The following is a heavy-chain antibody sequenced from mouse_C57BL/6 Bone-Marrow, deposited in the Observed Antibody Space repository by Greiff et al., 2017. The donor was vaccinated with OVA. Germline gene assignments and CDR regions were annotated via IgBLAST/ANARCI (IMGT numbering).Heavy chain of an antibody. D-gene: IGHD1-1*01. Sequence: EVQVVESGGDLVKPGGSLKLSCAASGFTFSSYGMSWVRQTPDKRLAWVATISSGGSYTSYPDSVKGRFTISRDNAKNTLYLQMSSLKSEDTAMYYCARHRHCGTIDYWGQGTTLTVSS. V-gene: IGHV5-6*01. CDR1: GFTFSSYG. J-gene: IGHJ2*01. CDR2: ISSGGSYT. CDR3: ARHRHCGTIDY.